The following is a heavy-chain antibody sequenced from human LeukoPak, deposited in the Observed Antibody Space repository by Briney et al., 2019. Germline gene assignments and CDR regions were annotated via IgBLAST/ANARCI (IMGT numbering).Heavy chain of an antibody. CDR3: ASTGFWGNYGSKSYYGMDV. J-gene: IGHJ6*02. Sequence: ASVKVSCKASGYTFTSYYMHWVRQAPGQGLEWMGIINPSGGSTSYAQKFQGRVTMTRDTSTSTVYMELSSLRSEDTAVYYCASTGFWGNYGSKSYYGMDVWGQGTTVTVSS. CDR2: INPSGGST. CDR1: GYTFTSYY. D-gene: IGHD4-17*01. V-gene: IGHV1-46*01.